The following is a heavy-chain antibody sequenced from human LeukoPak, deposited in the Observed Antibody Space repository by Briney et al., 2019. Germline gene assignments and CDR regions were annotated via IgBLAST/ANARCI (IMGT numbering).Heavy chain of an antibody. CDR2: INHSGST. CDR3: ARADIVLMVSASGTYYFDY. D-gene: IGHD2-8*01. Sequence: SETLSLTCAVYGGSFSGYYWSWIRQPPGKGLEWIGEINHSGSTNYNPSLKSRVTISVDTSKNRFSLKLSSVTAADTAVYYCARADIVLMVSASGTYYFDYWGQGTLVTVSS. CDR1: GGSFSGYY. J-gene: IGHJ4*02. V-gene: IGHV4-34*01.